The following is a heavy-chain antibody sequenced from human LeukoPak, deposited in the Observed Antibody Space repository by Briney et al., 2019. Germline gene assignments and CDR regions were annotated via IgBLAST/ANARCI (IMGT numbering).Heavy chain of an antibody. CDR2: IYTSEST. D-gene: IGHD3-3*01. CDR3: ARGVAICGVVPYADY. Sequence: SETLSLTCTVSGGSISRGSYYWSWIRQPAGKGLAWIGRIYTSESTNYNPSLKSRVTISVDTSKNQFSLKLSSVTAADTAVYYCARGVAICGVVPYADYWGQGTLVTVSS. V-gene: IGHV4-61*02. CDR1: GGSISRGSYY. J-gene: IGHJ4*02.